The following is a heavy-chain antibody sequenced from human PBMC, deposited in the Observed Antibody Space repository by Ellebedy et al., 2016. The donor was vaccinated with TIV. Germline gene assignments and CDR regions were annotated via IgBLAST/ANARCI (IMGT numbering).Heavy chain of an antibody. CDR2: ISSSGSTI. D-gene: IGHD3-22*01. J-gene: IGHJ4*02. CDR3: ARSETYYYNSSGRY. Sequence: GESLKISCAASGFTFSDYYMSWIRQAPGKGLEWVSYISSSGSTIYYADSVKGRFTISRDNAKNSLYLQMNSLRAEDTAVYYCARSETYYYNSSGRYWGQGTLVTVSS. V-gene: IGHV3-11*01. CDR1: GFTFSDYY.